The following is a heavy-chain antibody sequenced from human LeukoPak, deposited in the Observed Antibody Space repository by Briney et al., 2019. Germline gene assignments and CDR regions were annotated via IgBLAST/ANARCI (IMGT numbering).Heavy chain of an antibody. J-gene: IGHJ3*02. CDR2: INSDASRP. Sequence: SGGSLRLSCAASGFTFSDYWKNWIRQAPGKGLVWVSLINSDASRPSYAGSVKGRFTISRDNAKSTVYLQMNSLRVEDTALYYCARETRETGSGDHQTDAFDIWGQGTMVSVS. V-gene: IGHV3-74*01. CDR3: ARETRETGSGDHQTDAFDI. CDR1: GFTFSDYW. D-gene: IGHD2-15*01.